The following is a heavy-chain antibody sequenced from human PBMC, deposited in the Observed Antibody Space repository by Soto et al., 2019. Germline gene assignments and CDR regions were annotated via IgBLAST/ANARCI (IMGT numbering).Heavy chain of an antibody. CDR1: GYTFTSYG. V-gene: IGHV1-18*01. J-gene: IGHJ5*02. CDR3: ARGVLPYSSSWFNWFDP. CDR2: ISAYNGNT. Sequence: ASVKVSRKASGYTFTSYGIIWVRPAPGQGLEWMGWISAYNGNTNYAQKLQGRVTMTTDTSTSTAYMELRSLRSDDTAVYYCARGVLPYSSSWFNWFDPWGQGTLVTVSS. D-gene: IGHD6-13*01.